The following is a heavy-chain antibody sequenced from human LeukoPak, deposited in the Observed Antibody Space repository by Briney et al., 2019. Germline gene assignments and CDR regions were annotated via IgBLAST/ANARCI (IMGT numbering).Heavy chain of an antibody. V-gene: IGHV4-39*01. CDR1: GGPLTRSLSY. CDR2: IYCTGST. J-gene: IGHJ4*02. CDR3: ARLNSGYEDYYFDD. D-gene: IGHD5-12*01. Sequence: PSETLSLTCTVSGGPLTRSLSYWGWIRRPPGKGLEWIGNIYCTGSTDYSPSFESRAAMSVDTSKNQFSLQLRSVTAADTAVYYCARLNSGYEDYYFDDWGQGTLVTVSS.